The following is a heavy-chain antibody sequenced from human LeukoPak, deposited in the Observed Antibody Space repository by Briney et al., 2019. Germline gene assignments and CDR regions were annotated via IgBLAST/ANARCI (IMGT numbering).Heavy chain of an antibody. D-gene: IGHD3-10*01. Sequence: GASVKVSCKASGYTFTSYYMHWVRQAPGQGLEWMGIINPSGGSTSYAQKFQGRVTMTRDMSTSTVYMELSSLRSEETAVYYCARDMGGITMVRGVIIPTYYFDYWGQGTLVTVSA. V-gene: IGHV1-46*01. J-gene: IGHJ4*02. CDR1: GYTFTSYY. CDR2: INPSGGST. CDR3: ARDMGGITMVRGVIIPTYYFDY.